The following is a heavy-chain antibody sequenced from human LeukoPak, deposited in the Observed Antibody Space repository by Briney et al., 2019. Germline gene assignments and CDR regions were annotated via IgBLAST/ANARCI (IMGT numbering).Heavy chain of an antibody. CDR1: GSSISSYY. D-gene: IGHD3-10*01. CDR2: IDDSGGT. Sequence: SDTLSLTCTVSGSSISSYYWDWIRQPPGKGLEWIGYIDDSGGTNYNPSLKSRVTISLDTSKNQFSLRVSSVTAADTAVYYCARHIYDSGGADWGQGTLVTVSS. V-gene: IGHV4-59*08. CDR3: ARHIYDSGGAD. J-gene: IGHJ4*02.